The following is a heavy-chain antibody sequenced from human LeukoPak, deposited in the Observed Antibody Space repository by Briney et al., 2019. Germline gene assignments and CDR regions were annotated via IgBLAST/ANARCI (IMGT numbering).Heavy chain of an antibody. CDR2: IYWNDDK. Sequence: SGPTLVEPTQTLTLTCTFSGFSLSTSAVGVGWIRQPPGKALEWLALIYWNDDKRYSPSLKSRLTITKDTSKNQVVLTMTNMDPVDTATYYCAHRRGYFDWLFSTNFDYWGQGTLVTVSS. V-gene: IGHV2-5*01. J-gene: IGHJ4*02. CDR1: GFSLSTSAVG. D-gene: IGHD3-9*01. CDR3: AHRRGYFDWLFSTNFDY.